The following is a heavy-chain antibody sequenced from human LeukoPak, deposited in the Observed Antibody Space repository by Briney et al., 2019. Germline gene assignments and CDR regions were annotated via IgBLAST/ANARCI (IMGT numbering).Heavy chain of an antibody. Sequence: PSETLSLTCTVSGGSISSYYWSWIRQHPGKGLEWIGYIYYSGSTYYNPSLKSRVTISVDTSKNQFSLKLGSVTAADTAVYYCARRRPEVGSPPLGYYYYGMDVWGQGTTVTVSS. CDR3: ARRRPEVGSPPLGYYYYGMDV. CDR1: GGSISSYY. D-gene: IGHD1-26*01. J-gene: IGHJ6*02. CDR2: IYYSGST. V-gene: IGHV4-59*06.